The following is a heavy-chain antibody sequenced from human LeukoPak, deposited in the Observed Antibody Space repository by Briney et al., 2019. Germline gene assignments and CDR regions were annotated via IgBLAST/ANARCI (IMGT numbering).Heavy chain of an antibody. D-gene: IGHD6-13*01. Sequence: GRSLRLSCTASGFTFGDYAMSWVRQAPGKGLEWVGFIRSKAYGGTTEYAASVKGRFTISRDDSKSIAYLQMNSLKTEDTAVYYCTTYTQLVKNWGQGTLVTVSS. V-gene: IGHV3-49*04. CDR2: IRSKAYGGTT. J-gene: IGHJ4*02. CDR1: GFTFGDYA. CDR3: TTYTQLVKN.